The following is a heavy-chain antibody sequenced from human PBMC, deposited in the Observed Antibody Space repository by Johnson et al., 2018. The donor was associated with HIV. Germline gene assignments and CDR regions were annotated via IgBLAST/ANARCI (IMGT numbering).Heavy chain of an antibody. Sequence: VQLVESGGGVVRPGESLRLSCAASGFTFDDYGMSWVRQAPGQGLEWVSGINWNGASTGYTDFAKGRFTISRDNAKNSLYVQMNGLRVEDSAVYYCARANDLSAFDIWGQGTMVIVSS. CDR1: GFTFDDYG. J-gene: IGHJ3*02. D-gene: IGHD1-1*01. CDR3: ARANDLSAFDI. V-gene: IGHV3-20*04. CDR2: INWNGAST.